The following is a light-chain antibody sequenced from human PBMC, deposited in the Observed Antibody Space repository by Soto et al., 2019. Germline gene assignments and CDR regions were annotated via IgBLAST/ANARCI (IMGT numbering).Light chain of an antibody. Sequence: EIVLTQSPATLSFSPGERATLSCRASQSVSSYLAWYQQKPGQAPRLLIYDASNRATGIPARFSGSGSGTDFTLTISSREPEDFAVYYCQQRSNWPPITFGQGTRLEIK. CDR2: DAS. CDR1: QSVSSY. J-gene: IGKJ5*01. V-gene: IGKV3-11*01. CDR3: QQRSNWPPIT.